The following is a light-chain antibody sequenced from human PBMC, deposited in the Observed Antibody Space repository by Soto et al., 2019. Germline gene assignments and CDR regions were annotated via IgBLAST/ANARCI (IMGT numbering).Light chain of an antibody. V-gene: IGLV1-40*01. CDR1: SSNIGAGYD. CDR2: GDN. Sequence: QLVLTQPPSVSGAPGQRVTISCTGTSSNIGAGYDVHWYQQFPGTAPKLLIYGDNNRPSGVPDRFSASKSGTSASLAITGLQAEDEADYYCQSYDSRLSRFVVFGGGTKLTVL. CDR3: QSYDSRLSRFVV. J-gene: IGLJ2*01.